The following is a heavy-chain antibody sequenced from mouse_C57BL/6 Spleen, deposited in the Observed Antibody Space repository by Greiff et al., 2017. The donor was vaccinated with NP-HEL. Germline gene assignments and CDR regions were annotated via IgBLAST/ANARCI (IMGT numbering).Heavy chain of an antibody. V-gene: IGHV5-15*01. Sequence: EVKLMESGGGLVKPGGSLKLSCAASGFTFSDYGMHWVRQAPEKGLEWVAYISNLAYSIYYADTVTGRFTISRENAKNTLYLEMSSLRSEDTAMYYCARQDYYGSSYGYFDVWGTGTTVTVSS. CDR2: ISNLAYSI. CDR3: ARQDYYGSSYGYFDV. CDR1: GFTFSDYG. J-gene: IGHJ1*03. D-gene: IGHD1-1*01.